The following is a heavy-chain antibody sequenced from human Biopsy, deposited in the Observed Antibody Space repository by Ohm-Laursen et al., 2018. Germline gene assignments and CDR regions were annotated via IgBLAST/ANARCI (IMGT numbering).Heavy chain of an antibody. CDR1: GFAFNLYE. D-gene: IGHD1-26*01. CDR3: ARLNSGTYDASDL. CDR2: IYGGGSPV. V-gene: IGHV3-48*03. Sequence: GSLRLSCAASGFAFNLYEMNWVRQAPGKGMEWISYIYGGGSPVSYVDSVKGRFTISRDNAQNSLYLHMNSLRAEDTAVYYCARLNSGTYDASDLWGQGTMVIVSS. J-gene: IGHJ3*01.